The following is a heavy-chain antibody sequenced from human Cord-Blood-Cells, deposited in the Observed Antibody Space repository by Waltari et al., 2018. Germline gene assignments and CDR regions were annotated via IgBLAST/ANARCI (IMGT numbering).Heavy chain of an antibody. CDR2: ISSSSSYI. D-gene: IGHD6-6*01. CDR1: AFTFSSYS. J-gene: IGHJ4*02. V-gene: IGHV3-21*01. CDR3: ASSAARDY. Sequence: EVQLLESGGGLVKPGGSLRLSCAASAFTFSSYSMSWVRQAPGKGLEWVSSISSSSSYIYYADSVKGRFTISRDNAKNSLYLQMNSLRAEDTAVYYCASSAARDYWGQGTLVTVSS.